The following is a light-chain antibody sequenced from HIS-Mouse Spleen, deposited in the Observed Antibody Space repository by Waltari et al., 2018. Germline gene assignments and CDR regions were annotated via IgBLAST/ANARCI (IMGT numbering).Light chain of an antibody. CDR3: SSYAGSNNWVV. J-gene: IGLJ2*01. CDR1: SSDVGGYNY. Sequence: QSALTQPPSASGSPGQSVTISCTGTSSDVGGYNYVSWYQQHPGKAPKLMIYEVSKRPSGVPVRFSGSKSGNTASLTVSGLQAEDEADYYCSSYAGSNNWVVFGGGTKLTVL. CDR2: EVS. V-gene: IGLV2-8*01.